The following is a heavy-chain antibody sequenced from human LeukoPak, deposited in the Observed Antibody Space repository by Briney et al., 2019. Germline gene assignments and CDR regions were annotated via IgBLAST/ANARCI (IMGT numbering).Heavy chain of an antibody. Sequence: SETLSLTCAVYGGSFSGYYWSWIRQPPGKGLEWIGEINHSGSTNHNPSLKSRVTISVDTSKNQFSLKLSSVTAADTAVYYCARGPLRNGYPNTDAFDIWGQGTMVTVSS. V-gene: IGHV4-34*01. CDR3: ARGPLRNGYPNTDAFDI. CDR2: INHSGST. CDR1: GGSFSGYY. D-gene: IGHD1-1*01. J-gene: IGHJ3*02.